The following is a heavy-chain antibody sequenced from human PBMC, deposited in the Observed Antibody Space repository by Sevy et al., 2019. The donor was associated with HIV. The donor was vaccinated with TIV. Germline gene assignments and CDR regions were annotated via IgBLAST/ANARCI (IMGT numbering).Heavy chain of an antibody. V-gene: IGHV3-33*01. CDR3: ARDQAGDLTATLHWYFDL. J-gene: IGHJ2*01. CDR1: GFTFSSYG. D-gene: IGHD3-16*01. CDR2: IWYDGSNK. Sequence: GGSLRLSCAASGFTFSSYGMHWVRQAPGKGLEWVAVIWYDGSNKYYADSVKGRFTISRDNSKNTLYLQMNSLRAEDTAVYYCARDQAGDLTATLHWYFDLWGRGTLVTVSS.